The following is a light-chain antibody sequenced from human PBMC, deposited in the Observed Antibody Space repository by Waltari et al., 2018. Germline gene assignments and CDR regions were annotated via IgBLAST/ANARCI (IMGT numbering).Light chain of an antibody. CDR1: SSNLGVNE. CDR3: ATWDDKLNGVL. Sequence: QSALTQRPSLSGTPGQGVTISCSGASSNLGVNEVNWYQQSPGTAPKLLIFSNYRRPSGVPERFSGSKSGISASLAINGLQSEDEADYYCATWDDKLNGVLFGGGTKLTVL. J-gene: IGLJ3*02. V-gene: IGLV1-44*01. CDR2: SNY.